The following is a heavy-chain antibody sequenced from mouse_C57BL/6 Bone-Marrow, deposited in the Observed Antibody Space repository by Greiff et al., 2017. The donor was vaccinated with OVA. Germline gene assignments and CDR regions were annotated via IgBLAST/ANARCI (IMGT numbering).Heavy chain of an antibody. Sequence: EVQLVESGGDLVKPGGSLKLSCAASGFTFSSYGMSWVRQTPDKRLEWVATISSGGSYTYYPDSVKGRFTISRDNAKNTLYLQMSSLKSEDTAMYYCARLNWGLFDYWGQGTTLTVSS. CDR1: GFTFSSYG. CDR2: ISSGGSYT. J-gene: IGHJ2*01. V-gene: IGHV5-6*01. CDR3: ARLNWGLFDY. D-gene: IGHD4-1*02.